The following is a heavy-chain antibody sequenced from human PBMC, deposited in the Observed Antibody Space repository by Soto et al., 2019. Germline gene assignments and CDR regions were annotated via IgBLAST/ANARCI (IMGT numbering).Heavy chain of an antibody. V-gene: IGHV1-3*01. CDR1: GYTFTSYA. CDR3: ARVVGRYSGSLFSFDI. J-gene: IGHJ3*02. D-gene: IGHD5-12*01. CDR2: INAGNGNT. Sequence: GASVKVSCKASGYTFTSYAMHWVRQAPGQRLEWMGWINAGNGNTKYSQKFQGRVTITRDTSASTAYMELSSLRSEDTAVYYCARVVGRYSGSLFSFDIWGQGTMVTVSS.